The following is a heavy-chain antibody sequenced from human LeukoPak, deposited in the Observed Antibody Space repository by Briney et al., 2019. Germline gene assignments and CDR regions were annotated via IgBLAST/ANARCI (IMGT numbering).Heavy chain of an antibody. CDR2: ISDIGSQK. Sequence: GRSLRLSCPASGFTFSGYGMHWVRQAPGKGLEWQAVISDIGSQKSYADSVKGRFTISRDNSKNTLFLQMNSLRPEDTAVYYCAKEYDSGWTSFDYWGRGTVVTVSS. V-gene: IGHV3-30*18. J-gene: IGHJ4*02. CDR3: AKEYDSGWTSFDY. CDR1: GFTFSGYG. D-gene: IGHD6-19*01.